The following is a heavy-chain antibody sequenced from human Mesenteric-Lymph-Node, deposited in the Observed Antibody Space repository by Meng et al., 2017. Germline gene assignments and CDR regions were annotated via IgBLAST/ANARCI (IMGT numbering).Heavy chain of an antibody. CDR1: RSTLTCYY. J-gene: IGHJ4*02. D-gene: IGHD5-18*01. CDR3: ARGIQLWSTFDY. CDR2: LIPIFCTA. Sequence: QVQPWQSGAEVKQPCASVKVSFRASRSTLTCYYMHWVRQVPGQWLEWMGVLIPIFCTANYAQKFQGRFTITADESTSTAYMELSSLRSEDTAVYYCARGIQLWSTFDYWGQGTLVTVSS. V-gene: IGHV1-69*01.